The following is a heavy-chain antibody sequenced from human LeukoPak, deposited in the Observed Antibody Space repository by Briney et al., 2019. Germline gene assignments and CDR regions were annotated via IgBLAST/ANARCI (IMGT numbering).Heavy chain of an antibody. V-gene: IGHV4-39*07. CDR3: ARDLDSSSY. Sequence: PSETLSLTCTVSGGSISSSRYYWGWIRQPPGKGLEWIGSIYYSGNTYHNPSLKSRVTISLDTSKNQFSLKLSSVTAADTAVYYCARDLDSSSYWGQGTLVTVSS. CDR2: IYYSGNT. J-gene: IGHJ4*02. CDR1: GGSISSSRYY. D-gene: IGHD6-13*01.